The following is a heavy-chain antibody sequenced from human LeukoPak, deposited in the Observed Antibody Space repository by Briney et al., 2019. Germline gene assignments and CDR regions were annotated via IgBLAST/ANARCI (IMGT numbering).Heavy chain of an antibody. Sequence: GASVKVSCKASGGTFSSSAISWVRQAPGQGLEWMGGIIPIFGTANYAQKFQGRVTITTDESTSTAYMELSSLRSEDTAVYYCARGGVYSSSDRSPFDYWGQGTLVTVSS. D-gene: IGHD6-6*01. CDR1: GGTFSSSA. J-gene: IGHJ4*02. CDR2: IIPIFGTA. CDR3: ARGGVYSSSDRSPFDY. V-gene: IGHV1-69*05.